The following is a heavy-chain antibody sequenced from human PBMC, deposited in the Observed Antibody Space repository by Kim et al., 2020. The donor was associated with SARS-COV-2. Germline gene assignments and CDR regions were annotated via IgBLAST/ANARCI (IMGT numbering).Heavy chain of an antibody. CDR3: ARHTPGRPGFSAFDI. J-gene: IGHJ3*02. CDR1: GGSISSSSYY. CDR2: IYYSGST. V-gene: IGHV4-39*01. Sequence: SETLSLTCTVSGGSISSSSYYWGWIRQPPGKGLEWIGSIYYSGSTYYNPSLKSRVTISVDTSKNQFSLKLSSVTAADTAVYYCARHTPGRPGFSAFDIWGQGTMVTVSS.